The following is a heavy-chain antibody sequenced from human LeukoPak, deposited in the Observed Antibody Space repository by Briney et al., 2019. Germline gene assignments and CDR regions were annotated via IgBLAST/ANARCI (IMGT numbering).Heavy chain of an antibody. D-gene: IGHD3-22*01. V-gene: IGHV3-7*05. CDR3: AKELSGFLASFEY. Sequence: GGSLRLSCAASGFTFSSYWMTWVRQAPGKGPEWVAKIKQDGSEKYYVDSVKGRFTISRDNAKNSLYLQMNSLGAEDTAVYYCAKELSGFLASFEYWDQGTLVTVSS. J-gene: IGHJ4*02. CDR2: IKQDGSEK. CDR1: GFTFSSYW.